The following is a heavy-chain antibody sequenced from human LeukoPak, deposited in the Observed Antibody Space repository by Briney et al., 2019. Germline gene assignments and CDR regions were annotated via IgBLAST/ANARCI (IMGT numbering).Heavy chain of an antibody. CDR2: INHSGST. D-gene: IGHD4-23*01. Sequence: PSETLSLTCAVYGGSFSGYYWSWIRQPPGKGLEWIGEINHSGSTNCNPSLKSRVTISVDTSKNQFSLKLSSVTAADTAVYYCARPTVVTGGDRDYWGQGTLVTVSS. CDR3: ARPTVVTGGDRDY. J-gene: IGHJ4*02. V-gene: IGHV4-34*01. CDR1: GGSFSGYY.